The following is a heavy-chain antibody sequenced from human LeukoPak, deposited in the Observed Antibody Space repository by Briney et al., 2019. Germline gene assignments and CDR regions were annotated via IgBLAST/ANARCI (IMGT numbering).Heavy chain of an antibody. J-gene: IGHJ3*02. CDR3: VREQGRYVWGSYRGGSNEAFEI. CDR2: ISSSSSYI. Sequence: PGGSVRLSCAASGLTLSSYSMNWVRQAPGKGLEWVSSISSSSSYIYYADSVKGRFTISRDNAKNSLYLQMNSLRAEDTAEYYCVREQGRYVWGSYRGGSNEAFEIWGQGTMVTVSS. CDR1: GLTLSSYS. V-gene: IGHV3-21*01. D-gene: IGHD3-16*02.